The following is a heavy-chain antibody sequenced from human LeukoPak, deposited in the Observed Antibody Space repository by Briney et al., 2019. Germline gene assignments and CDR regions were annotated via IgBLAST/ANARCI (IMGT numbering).Heavy chain of an antibody. CDR2: INPNSGGT. Sequence: GASVRVSCKASGYTFTDYYLHWVRQAPGQGLEWMGWINPNSGGTNYAQKFQGRVTMTRDTSISTAYMELSSLRSEDTAVYYCARGYCTNGVRYTFDYWGQGTLVTVSS. V-gene: IGHV1-2*02. CDR3: ARGYCTNGVRYTFDY. CDR1: GYTFTDYY. D-gene: IGHD2-8*01. J-gene: IGHJ4*02.